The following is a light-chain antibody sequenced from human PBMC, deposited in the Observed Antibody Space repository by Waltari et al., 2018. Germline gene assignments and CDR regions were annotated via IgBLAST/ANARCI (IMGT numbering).Light chain of an antibody. V-gene: IGKV1-39*01. CDR3: QQSYSTLWT. J-gene: IGKJ1*01. CDR2: AAS. CDR1: QSISSY. Sequence: DIQMTQAPSSLSASVGDRVTIICRASQSISSYLNWYQQKPGRAPNPLIYAASTLQRGVPSRFSGSGSGTDFTLTISSLQPEDFATYYCQQSYSTLWTFGQGTKVEIK.